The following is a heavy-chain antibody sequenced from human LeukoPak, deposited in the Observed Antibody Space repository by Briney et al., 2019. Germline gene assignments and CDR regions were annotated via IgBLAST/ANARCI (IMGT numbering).Heavy chain of an antibody. CDR2: IYPGDSDT. CDR3: ARGVVGATSYCAFDI. CDR1: GYSFTSYW. Sequence: GESLQISCKGSGYSFTSYWIGWVRQMPGKGLEWMGIIYPGDSDTRYSPSFQGQVTISADKSISTAYLQWSSLEASDTAMYYCARGVVGATSYCAFDIWGQGTMVTVSS. J-gene: IGHJ3*02. D-gene: IGHD1-26*01. V-gene: IGHV5-51*01.